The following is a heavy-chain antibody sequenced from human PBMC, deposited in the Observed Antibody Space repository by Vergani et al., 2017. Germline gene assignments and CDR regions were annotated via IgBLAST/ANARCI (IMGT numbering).Heavy chain of an antibody. D-gene: IGHD5-18*01. CDR1: GFTFSSYW. CDR2: IKQDGSEK. J-gene: IGHJ4*02. V-gene: IGHV3-7*03. Sequence: EVQLVESGGGLVQPGGSLRLSCAASGFTFSSYWMSWVRQAPGKGLEWVANIKQDGSEKYYVDSVKGRFTISRDNAKNSLYLQMNSLRAEDTAVYYCARVGWIQLWSFVDYWGQGTLVTVSS. CDR3: ARVGWIQLWSFVDY.